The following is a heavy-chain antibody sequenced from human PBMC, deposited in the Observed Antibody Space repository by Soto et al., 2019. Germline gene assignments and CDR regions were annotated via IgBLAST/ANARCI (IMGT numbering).Heavy chain of an antibody. V-gene: IGHV3-30-3*01. J-gene: IGHJ3*02. CDR3: ARGALVRGYSYGYVHAFDI. CDR2: ISYDGSNK. Sequence: GGSLRLSCAASGFTFSSYTMHWVRQAPGKGLEWVAVISYDGSNKYYADSVKGRFTISRDNSKNTLYLQMNSLRAEDTAVYYCARGALVRGYSYGYVHAFDIWGQGTMVTVSS. CDR1: GFTFSSYT. D-gene: IGHD5-18*01.